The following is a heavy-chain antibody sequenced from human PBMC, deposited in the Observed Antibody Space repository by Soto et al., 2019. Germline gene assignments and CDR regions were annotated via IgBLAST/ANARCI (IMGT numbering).Heavy chain of an antibody. CDR1: GFTFSSYA. CDR3: ARATNYADAFDI. CDR2: ISYDGSNK. J-gene: IGHJ3*02. V-gene: IGHV3-30-3*01. D-gene: IGHD3-16*01. Sequence: SLRLSCAASGFTFSSYAMHWVRQAPGKGLEWVAVISYDGSNKYYADSVKGRFTISRDNSKNTLYLQMNSLRAEDTAVYYCARATNYADAFDIWGQGTMVTVSS.